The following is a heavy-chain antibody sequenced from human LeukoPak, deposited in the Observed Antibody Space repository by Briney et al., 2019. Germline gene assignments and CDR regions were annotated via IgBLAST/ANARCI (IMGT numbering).Heavy chain of an antibody. CDR2: INHSGST. Sequence: KPSETLSLTCAVYGGSFSGYYWSWIRQPPGKGLEWIGEINHSGSTNYNPSLKSRVTISVDTSKNQFSLKLSSVTAADTAVYYCARWSWRSTLGYWGQGTLVTVSS. CDR3: ARWSWRSTLGY. V-gene: IGHV4-34*01. J-gene: IGHJ4*02. CDR1: GGSFSGYY. D-gene: IGHD2-2*01.